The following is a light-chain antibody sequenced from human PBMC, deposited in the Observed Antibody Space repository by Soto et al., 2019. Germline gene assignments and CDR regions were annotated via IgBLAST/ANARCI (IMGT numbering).Light chain of an antibody. CDR1: QSVSSY. J-gene: IGKJ2*01. CDR3: QQRSNWLYT. CDR2: EAS. Sequence: EIVLTQSPATLSLSPGERATLSCGASQSVSSYLAWYQQKPGQAPRLLIYEASNRATGIPARFSGSGSGTDFTLTINSLEPEDFAVYYCQQRSNWLYTFGQGTKLEIK. V-gene: IGKV3-11*01.